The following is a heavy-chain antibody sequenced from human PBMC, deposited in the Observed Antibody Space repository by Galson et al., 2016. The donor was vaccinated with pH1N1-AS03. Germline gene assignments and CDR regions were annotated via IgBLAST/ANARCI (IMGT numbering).Heavy chain of an antibody. CDR2: LKGTTDVGTT. Sequence: LRLSCAASGFTFNNAWMIWVRQAPGKGLEWVGRLKGTTDVGTTDYAAPMKGRFIISRDDSKNTLYLQMNSLKTEDTAVYYCTADLSAVTAGGIDYWGRGTLVTVSS. J-gene: IGHJ4*02. CDR1: GFTFNNAW. D-gene: IGHD2-21*02. CDR3: TADLSAVTAGGIDY. V-gene: IGHV3-15*01.